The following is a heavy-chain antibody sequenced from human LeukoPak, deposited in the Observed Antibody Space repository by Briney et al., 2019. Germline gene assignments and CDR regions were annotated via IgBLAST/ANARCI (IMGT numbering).Heavy chain of an antibody. V-gene: IGHV4-59*01. CDR3: ARDLLGRYCSSTSCHNWFDP. Sequence: SETLSLTCTVSGASISSYYWSWIRQPPGKGLEWIGYIYYSGSTNYNPSLKSRVTISVDTSKNQFSLKLSSVTAADTAVYYCARDLLGRYCSSTSCHNWFDPWGQGTLVTVSS. D-gene: IGHD2-2*01. CDR2: IYYSGST. CDR1: GASISSYY. J-gene: IGHJ5*02.